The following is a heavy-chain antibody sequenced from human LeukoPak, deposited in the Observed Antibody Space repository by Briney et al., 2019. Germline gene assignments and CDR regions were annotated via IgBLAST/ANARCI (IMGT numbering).Heavy chain of an antibody. CDR2: INWNGGST. V-gene: IGHV3-20*04. CDR3: AAGGGGWYLVDY. CDR1: GFSFDDYG. J-gene: IGHJ4*02. Sequence: GGSLRLSCAASGFSFDDYGMSWVRQAPGQGLEWVSGINWNGGSTGYADSVKGRFTISRDNAKNSLYLQMNILRTEDSALYYCAAGGGGWYLVDYWGQGTLVTVSS. D-gene: IGHD6-19*01.